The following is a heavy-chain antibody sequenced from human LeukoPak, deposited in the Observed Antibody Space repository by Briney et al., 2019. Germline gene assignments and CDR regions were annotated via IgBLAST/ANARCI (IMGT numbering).Heavy chain of an antibody. CDR3: AKDATPYGYNGYESDY. V-gene: IGHV3-30*18. Sequence: GGSLRLSCAASRFNFNTYGIHWVRQTPGKGLEWVALISYDGTKEWYADSVKGRFTISRDNSKNTLFLQMDSLRAEDTAVYYCAKDATPYGYNGYESDYWGQGTLVTVSS. D-gene: IGHD5-12*01. CDR2: ISYDGTKE. CDR1: RFNFNTYG. J-gene: IGHJ4*02.